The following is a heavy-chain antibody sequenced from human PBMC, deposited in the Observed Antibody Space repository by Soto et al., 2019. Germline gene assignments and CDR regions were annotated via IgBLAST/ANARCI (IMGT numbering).Heavy chain of an antibody. V-gene: IGHV3-23*01. D-gene: IGHD2-15*01. Sequence: GGSLSLSCAACGFTFSSYAMSWVRQAPGKGLEWVSAISGSGGSTYYADSVKGRFTISRDNSKNTLYLQMNSLRAEDTAVYYCAKDGDIVVVVAATGYFQHWGQGTLVTVSS. J-gene: IGHJ1*01. CDR1: GFTFSSYA. CDR3: AKDGDIVVVVAATGYFQH. CDR2: ISGSGGST.